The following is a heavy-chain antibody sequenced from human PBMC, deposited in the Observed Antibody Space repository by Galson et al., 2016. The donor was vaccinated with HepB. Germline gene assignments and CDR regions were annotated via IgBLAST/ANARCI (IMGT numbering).Heavy chain of an antibody. D-gene: IGHD4-17*01. V-gene: IGHV4-31*02. CDR1: EFTVSGTY. J-gene: IGHJ3*01. Sequence: LRLSCAASEFTVSGTYMNWIRQAPGKGLEWVGYIYYTGSTSYTPSLKSRVTISIDTSKNQFSLKLSSVTAADTAVYFCARARYGDFYNDAFDLWGQGTMVTVSS. CDR3: ARARYGDFYNDAFDL. CDR2: IYYTGST.